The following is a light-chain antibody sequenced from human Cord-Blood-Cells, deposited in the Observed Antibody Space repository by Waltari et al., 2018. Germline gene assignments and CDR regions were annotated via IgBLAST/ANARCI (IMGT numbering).Light chain of an antibody. CDR1: QSVSSY. Sequence: DIVLTQSPATLSLSPGERATLSCRASQSVSSYLAWYQQKPGQAPRLLIYDASNRATGIPARFIGSGSGTDVTLTISSLEPEDFAVYYCQQRSNWPLTFGGGTKVEIK. V-gene: IGKV3-11*01. CDR3: QQRSNWPLT. J-gene: IGKJ4*01. CDR2: DAS.